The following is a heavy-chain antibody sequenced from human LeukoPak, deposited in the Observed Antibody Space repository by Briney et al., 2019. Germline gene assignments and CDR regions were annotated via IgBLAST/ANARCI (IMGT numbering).Heavy chain of an antibody. J-gene: IGHJ4*02. Sequence: GGSLRLSCAASGFTFSSYAMSWVRQAPGKGLEWVSAISGSGGSTYYADSVKGRFTISRDNSKNPLYLQMNSLRAEDTAVYYCNSYVAGRGPFDYWGQGTLVTVSS. CDR2: ISGSGGST. CDR1: GFTFSSYA. CDR3: NSYVAGRGPFDY. D-gene: IGHD6-19*01. V-gene: IGHV3-23*01.